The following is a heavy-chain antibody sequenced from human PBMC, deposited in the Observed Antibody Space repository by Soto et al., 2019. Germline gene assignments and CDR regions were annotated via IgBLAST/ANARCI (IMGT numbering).Heavy chain of an antibody. D-gene: IGHD2-2*01. CDR1: GGSISSSNW. V-gene: IGHV4-4*02. Sequence: SETLSLTCAVSGGSISSSNWWSWVRQPPGKGLEWIGEIYHSGSTNYNPSLKSRVTISVDKSKNQFSLKLSSVTAADTAVYYCARAWVVVVPAAMRYYYYGMDVWGQGTTVTVSS. CDR3: ARAWVVVVPAAMRYYYYGMDV. CDR2: IYHSGST. J-gene: IGHJ6*02.